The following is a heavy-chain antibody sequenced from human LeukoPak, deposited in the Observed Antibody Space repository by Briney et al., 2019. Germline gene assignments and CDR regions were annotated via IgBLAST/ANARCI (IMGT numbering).Heavy chain of an antibody. Sequence: GSLSLSCAAPGFPFSSYAMSWFRKPPGKGLEWMGFIFYSGGTKYNPSLNSRVTMSVDTSKNQFSLKLSSVTAADTAVYYCARQYYYDSSGYYVFYYYYYMDVWGKGTTVTISS. D-gene: IGHD3-22*01. J-gene: IGHJ6*03. CDR1: GFPFSSYA. CDR2: IFYSGGT. CDR3: ARQYYYDSSGYYVFYYYYYMDV. V-gene: IGHV4-59*08.